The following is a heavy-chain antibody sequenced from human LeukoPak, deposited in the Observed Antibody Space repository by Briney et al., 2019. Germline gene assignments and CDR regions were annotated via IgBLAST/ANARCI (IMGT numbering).Heavy chain of an antibody. Sequence: GGSLRLSCAASGFTFRNYWLTWVRQAPGKGLEWVANIKRDGSEKYYVDSVKGRFTISRDNAKNSLYLQMNSLRAEDTAVYYCARDIAVAGLDYWGQGTLVTVSS. D-gene: IGHD6-19*01. CDR2: IKRDGSEK. J-gene: IGHJ4*02. CDR1: GFTFRNYW. CDR3: ARDIAVAGLDY. V-gene: IGHV3-7*01.